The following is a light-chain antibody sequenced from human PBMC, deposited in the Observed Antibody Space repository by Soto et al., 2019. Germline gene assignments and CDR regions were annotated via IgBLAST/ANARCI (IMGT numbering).Light chain of an antibody. CDR2: DAS. V-gene: IGKV3-15*01. CDR1: QSLRSS. CDR3: QQYNNWPQT. Sequence: DKMMTQSPYTLSVSLGERATLSCRASQSLRSSLAWYQQKPGQAPGLLIYDASTRATGIPARFSGSGSGTDFTLTISGLQSEDFAVYYCQQYNNWPQTFGQGTKVDI. J-gene: IGKJ1*01.